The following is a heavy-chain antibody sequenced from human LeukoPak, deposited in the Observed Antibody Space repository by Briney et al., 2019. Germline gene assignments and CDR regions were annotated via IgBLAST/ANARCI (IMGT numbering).Heavy chain of an antibody. CDR3: ARVLIRGVKGFDP. V-gene: IGHV1-46*03. CDR1: GYTFTSYY. J-gene: IGHJ5*02. D-gene: IGHD3-16*01. Sequence: ASVKVSCKASGYTFTSYYMHWVRQAPGQGLEWMGIINPSGGSTSYAQRFQGRVTMARDTSTSTVYMELSSLRSEDTAVYYCARVLIRGVKGFDPWGQGTLVTVSS. CDR2: INPSGGST.